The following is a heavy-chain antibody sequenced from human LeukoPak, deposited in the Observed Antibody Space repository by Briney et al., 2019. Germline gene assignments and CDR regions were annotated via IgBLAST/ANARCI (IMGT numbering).Heavy chain of an antibody. V-gene: IGHV4-34*01. J-gene: IGHJ6*02. CDR3: ASPRDYYGSGSYYTPPFYYYYGMDV. Sequence: SETLSLTCAVYGGSFSGYYWSWIRQPPGKGLEWIGEINHSGNTNYNPSLKSRVTISVDTSKIQFSLKLSSVTAADTAVYYCASPRDYYGSGSYYTPPFYYYYGMDVWGQGTTVTVSS. CDR2: INHSGNT. D-gene: IGHD3-10*01. CDR1: GGSFSGYY.